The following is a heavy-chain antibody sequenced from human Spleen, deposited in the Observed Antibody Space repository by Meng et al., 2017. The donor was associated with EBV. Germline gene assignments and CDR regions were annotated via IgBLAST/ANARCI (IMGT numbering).Heavy chain of an antibody. V-gene: IGHV1-3*01. Sequence: QCQLWQSGAELRNPWATVKVSCKPSGYPFTDHTLHWGRQAPGQRPEWMGWLNGGTGNTKFSQIFQGRVTITRYTSASTVYMELSSLRSEDTAVYYCARSAVGATYTAFDYWGQGSLVTVSS. CDR2: LNGGTGNT. CDR3: ARSAVGATYTAFDY. CDR1: GYPFTDHT. D-gene: IGHD1-26*01. J-gene: IGHJ4*02.